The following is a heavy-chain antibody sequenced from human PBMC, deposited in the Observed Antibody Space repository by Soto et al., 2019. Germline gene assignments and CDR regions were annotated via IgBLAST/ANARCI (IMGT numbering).Heavy chain of an antibody. V-gene: IGHV1-18*04. Sequence: AASVKVSCKASGYTFTSYGISWVRQAPGQGLEWMGWISAYNGNTNYAQKLQGRVTMTTDTSTSTAYMELRSLRSDDTAVYYCARVGGGGVLLWFGELGDYFDYWGQGTLVTVSS. CDR2: ISAYNGNT. J-gene: IGHJ4*02. D-gene: IGHD3-10*01. CDR3: ARVGGGGVLLWFGELGDYFDY. CDR1: GYTFTSYG.